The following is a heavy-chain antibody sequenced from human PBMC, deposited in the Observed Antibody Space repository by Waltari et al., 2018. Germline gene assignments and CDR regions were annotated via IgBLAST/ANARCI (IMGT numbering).Heavy chain of an antibody. J-gene: IGHJ6*03. Sequence: QLQLQQSGPGLVKPSQTLSLACSLSGDSISGSYDGNWVRQTAGEGLEWLGYIYSSGSTKYNPSLQSRATISIVNKTQFSLKLAAVTAADTAVYYCARSDVVVAPARNNYYFPMEVWGQGTTVTVSS. CDR3: ARSDVVVAPARNNYYFPMEV. V-gene: IGHV4-61*09. CDR2: IYSSGST. CDR1: GDSISGSYD. D-gene: IGHD2-21*01.